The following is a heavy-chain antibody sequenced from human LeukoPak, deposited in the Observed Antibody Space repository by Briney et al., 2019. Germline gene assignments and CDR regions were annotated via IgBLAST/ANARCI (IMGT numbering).Heavy chain of an antibody. Sequence: GRSLRLSCAASGFTFSSYTMHWVRQAPGKGLEWVAVISYDGGNKYYADSVKGRFTISRDNAKNTLYLRMNSLRGEDTAIYYCATSGRYAEDAFDIWGQGTMVTVSS. J-gene: IGHJ3*02. CDR2: ISYDGGNK. V-gene: IGHV3-30-3*01. D-gene: IGHD1-7*01. CDR3: ATSGRYAEDAFDI. CDR1: GFTFSSYT.